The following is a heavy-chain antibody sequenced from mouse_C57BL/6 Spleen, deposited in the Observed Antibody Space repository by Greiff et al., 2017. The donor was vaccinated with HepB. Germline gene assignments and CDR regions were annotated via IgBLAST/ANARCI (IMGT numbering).Heavy chain of an antibody. CDR1: GFPFSSFA. J-gene: IGHJ2*01. CDR2: ISSGGDYI. V-gene: IGHV5-9-1*02. D-gene: IGHD1-1*01. CDR3: TSDYYGSRGFDY. Sequence: EVQLVESGEGLVKPGGSRKLSCAAPGFPFSSFAMSWVRQTPEKRLEWVAYISSGGDYIYYADTVKGRFTISRDNARNTLYLQMSSLKSEDTAMYYCTSDYYGSRGFDYWGQGTTLTVSS.